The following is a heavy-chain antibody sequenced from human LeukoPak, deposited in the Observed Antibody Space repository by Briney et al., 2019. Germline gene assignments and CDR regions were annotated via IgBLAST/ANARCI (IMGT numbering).Heavy chain of an antibody. CDR2: ISTTSTYT. CDR1: GFTFSDYY. Sequence: PGGSLRLSCAASGFTFSDYYMSWIRQAPGKGLEWVSHISTTSTYTNYADSVKGRFTISRDNAKSSLYLQMNSLRAEDTAVYYCARPRGTTGRIEDKGAFDIWGQGTMVTVSS. J-gene: IGHJ3*02. CDR3: ARPRGTTGRIEDKGAFDI. V-gene: IGHV3-11*03. D-gene: IGHD1-1*01.